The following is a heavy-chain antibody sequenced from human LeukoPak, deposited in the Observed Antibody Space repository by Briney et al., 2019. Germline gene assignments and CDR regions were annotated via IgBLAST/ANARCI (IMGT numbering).Heavy chain of an antibody. CDR2: INHSGST. D-gene: IGHD2-15*01. CDR1: GGSFSGYY. CDR3: AGPYCSGGSCYHDAFDI. Sequence: SETLPLTCAVYGGSFSGYYWSWIRQPPGKGLEWIGEINHSGSTNYNPSLKSRVTISVDTSKNQFSLKLSSVTAADTAVYYCAGPYCSGGSCYHDAFDIWGQGTMVTVSS. J-gene: IGHJ3*02. V-gene: IGHV4-34*01.